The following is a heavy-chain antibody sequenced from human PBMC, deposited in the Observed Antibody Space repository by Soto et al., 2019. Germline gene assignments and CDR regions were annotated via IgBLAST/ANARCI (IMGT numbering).Heavy chain of an antibody. V-gene: IGHV3-23*01. D-gene: IGHD2-8*01. J-gene: IGHJ6*02. CDR1: GFTFSSFA. CDR3: AKTRGAMIYAISVYGMDV. CDR2: ISGSADST. Sequence: EVQLLESGGGLVQPGGSLRLSCAASGFTFSSFALNWVRQAPGKGLEWVSIISGSADSTFYADSVKGRFTISRDNSKNMLDLQINSLRVEDTAVYYCAKTRGAMIYAISVYGMDVWGQGTTVTVSS.